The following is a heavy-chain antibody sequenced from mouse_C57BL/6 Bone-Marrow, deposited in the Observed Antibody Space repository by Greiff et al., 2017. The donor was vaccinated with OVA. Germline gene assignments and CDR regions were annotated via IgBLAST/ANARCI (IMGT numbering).Heavy chain of an antibody. J-gene: IGHJ3*01. CDR2: IYPGGGYT. CDR3: ARWGYGSSPWFAY. Sequence: QVQLQQSGAELVRPGTSVKMSCKASGYTFTNYWIGWAKQRPGHGLEWIGDIYPGGGYTNYNEKFKGKATLTADKSSSTAYMQFSSLTSEDSAIYYCARWGYGSSPWFAYWGQGTLVTVSA. V-gene: IGHV1-63*01. CDR1: GYTFTNYW. D-gene: IGHD1-1*01.